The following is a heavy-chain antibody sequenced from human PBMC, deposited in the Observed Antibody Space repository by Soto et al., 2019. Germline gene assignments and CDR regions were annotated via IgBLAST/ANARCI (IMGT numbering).Heavy chain of an antibody. D-gene: IGHD3-9*01. CDR2: IYHSGST. J-gene: IGHJ5*02. V-gene: IGHV4-4*02. CDR1: SGSISSSNW. CDR3: ARGNVLRYFDWLPYPSWFDP. Sequence: SETLSLTCAVSSGSISSSNWWSWVRQPPGKGLEWIGEIYHSGSTNYNPSLKSPVTISVDKSKNQFSLKLGSVTAADTAVYYCARGNVLRYFDWLPYPSWFDPWGQGTLVTVSS.